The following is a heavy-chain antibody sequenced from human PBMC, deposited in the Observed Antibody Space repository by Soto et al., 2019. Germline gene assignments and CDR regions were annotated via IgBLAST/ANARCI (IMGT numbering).Heavy chain of an antibody. CDR3: ARGDIAVAGKGGYYYYYGMDV. Sequence: QVQLVQSGAEVKKPGSSVKVSCTASGGTFSSYAISWVRQAPGQGLEWMGGIIPIFGTANYAQKFQGRVTITADESTSTAYMELSSLRSEDTAVYYCARGDIAVAGKGGYYYYYGMDVWGQGTTVTVSS. CDR2: IIPIFGTA. V-gene: IGHV1-69*01. CDR1: GGTFSSYA. J-gene: IGHJ6*02. D-gene: IGHD6-19*01.